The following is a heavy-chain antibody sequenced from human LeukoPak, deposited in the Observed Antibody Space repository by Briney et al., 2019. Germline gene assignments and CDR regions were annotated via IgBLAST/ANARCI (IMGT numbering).Heavy chain of an antibody. Sequence: ASVKVSCKASGYTFTGYHLHWMRQAPGQGLEWMGWINPHSGDTKSVQWFQGRVTMTRDTSISTAYMELSRLRSDDTAVYYCASRGYGDSWDAFHIWGQGTKVTVSS. V-gene: IGHV1-2*02. CDR1: GYTFTGYH. J-gene: IGHJ3*02. CDR2: INPHSGDT. CDR3: ASRGYGDSWDAFHI. D-gene: IGHD4-17*01.